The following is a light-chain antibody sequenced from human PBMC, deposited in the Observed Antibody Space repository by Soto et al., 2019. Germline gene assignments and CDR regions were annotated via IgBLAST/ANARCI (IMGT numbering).Light chain of an antibody. CDR3: QSYDSSLSGVL. Sequence: QPVLTQPPSVSGAPGQRVTISCTGSSSNIGAGYDVHWYQQLPGTAPKLLIYANRNRPSGVPDRFSGSKSGISASLGITGLQAEDEADYYCQSYDSSLSGVLFGGGTKLTVL. J-gene: IGLJ2*01. V-gene: IGLV1-40*01. CDR2: ANR. CDR1: SSNIGAGYD.